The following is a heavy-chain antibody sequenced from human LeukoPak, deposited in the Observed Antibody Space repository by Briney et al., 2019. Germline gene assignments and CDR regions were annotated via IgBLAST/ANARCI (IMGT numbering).Heavy chain of an antibody. J-gene: IGHJ4*02. CDR1: GFPFRSYA. Sequence: PGGSLRLSCAASGFPFRSYAMHWVRQAPGKGLEYVSAITLDGISTYYANSVKGRFTISRDNSKNTLYLQMGSLRAEDMAVYYCARLPMRGPNPDYWGQGTLVTVSS. D-gene: IGHD3-10*01. V-gene: IGHV3-64*01. CDR2: ITLDGIST. CDR3: ARLPMRGPNPDY.